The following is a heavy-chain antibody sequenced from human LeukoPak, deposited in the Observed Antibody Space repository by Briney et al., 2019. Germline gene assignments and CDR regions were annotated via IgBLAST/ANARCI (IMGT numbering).Heavy chain of an antibody. CDR3: ARVSSSFYFYFDY. CDR2: ISYNGNT. J-gene: IGHJ4*02. D-gene: IGHD3-22*01. V-gene: IGHV4-59*01. CDR1: GGSISTYY. Sequence: RPSETLSLTCSVSGGSISTYYWSWIRRPPGKGLEWIGYISYNGNTNYNPSLKSRVTISVDTSKNQFSLKLSSVTAADTAVYYCARVSSSFYFYFDYWGQGTLVTVSS.